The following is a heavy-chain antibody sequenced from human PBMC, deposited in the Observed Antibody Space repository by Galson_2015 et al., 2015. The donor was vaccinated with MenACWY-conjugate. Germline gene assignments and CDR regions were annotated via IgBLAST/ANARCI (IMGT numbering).Heavy chain of an antibody. V-gene: IGHV5-51*01. Sequence: QSGAEVKKPGESLKISCKASGYSFSHYWIGWVRQMPGKGLEWMGIIYPDDFGTRYSPSFEGQVTISADKSINTAYLQWSSLKASDTAMYYCARLLGATDYWGQGTLVTVSS. CDR1: GYSFSHYW. D-gene: IGHD1-26*01. CDR3: ARLLGATDY. J-gene: IGHJ4*02. CDR2: IYPDDFGT.